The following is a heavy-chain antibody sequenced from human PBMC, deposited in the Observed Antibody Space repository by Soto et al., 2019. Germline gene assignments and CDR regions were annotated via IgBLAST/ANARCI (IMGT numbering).Heavy chain of an antibody. CDR1: GITLSNYA. CDR3: AKEGWGGSYEPYFDF. J-gene: IGHJ4*02. V-gene: IGHV3-23*01. CDR2: ISGSGGST. D-gene: IGHD1-26*01. Sequence: GGSLRLSCAASGITLSNYAMSWVRQAPGKGLEWVSGISGSGGSTYYAGSVKGRFTIARDNSTDTVYLQMNSLKPEDTAVYYCAKEGWGGSYEPYFDFWGQGTVVTVSS.